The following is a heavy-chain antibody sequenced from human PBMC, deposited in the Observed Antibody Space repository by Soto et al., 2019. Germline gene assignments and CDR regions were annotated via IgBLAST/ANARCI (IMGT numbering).Heavy chain of an antibody. D-gene: IGHD2-21*01. CDR2: TYYRSKWYD. V-gene: IGHV6-1*01. CDR1: GDSVSSNTAA. J-gene: IGHJ4*02. Sequence: SQTLSLTCAISGDSVSSNTAAWNWIRQSPSRGLEWLGRTYYRSKWYDDYAESVKSRITINPDTSKNQFSLQLNSVTPEDTAVDVYYRGRIMVVVNGLDYWGQGTLVTVSS. CDR3: YRGRIMVVVNGLDY.